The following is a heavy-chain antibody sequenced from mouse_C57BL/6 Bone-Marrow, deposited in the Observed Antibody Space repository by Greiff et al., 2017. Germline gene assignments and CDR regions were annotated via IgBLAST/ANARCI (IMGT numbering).Heavy chain of an antibody. D-gene: IGHD2-3*01. V-gene: IGHV14-4*01. CDR2: IDPEIGDT. CDR1: GFNINDDY. CDR3: SSFDGIYFDF. J-gene: IGHJ2*01. Sequence: VQLKESGAELVRPGASVKLSCTASGFNINDDYIHWVKQRPEQGLEWIGWIDPEIGDTGYASKFKGKATITTDKSSNTAYLQLRSLTSVDTAVYYCSSFDGIYFDFWGQGTPLTVAS.